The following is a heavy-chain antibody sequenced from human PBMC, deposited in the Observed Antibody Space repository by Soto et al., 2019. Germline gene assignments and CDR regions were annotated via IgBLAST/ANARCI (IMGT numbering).Heavy chain of an antibody. V-gene: IGHV1-69*01. CDR1: GGTFSSYA. J-gene: IGHJ4*02. CDR2: IIPIFGTA. Sequence: QVQLVQSGAEVQKPGSSVKVSCKASGGTFSSYAISWVRQAPGQGLEWMGGIIPIFGTANYAQKFQGRVTITADESTSTAYMELSSLRSEDTAVYYCATIKPYYYDSSGYRYFDYWGQGTLVTVSS. CDR3: ATIKPYYYDSSGYRYFDY. D-gene: IGHD3-22*01.